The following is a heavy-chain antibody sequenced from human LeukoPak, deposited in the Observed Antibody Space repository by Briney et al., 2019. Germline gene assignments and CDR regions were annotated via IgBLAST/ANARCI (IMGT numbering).Heavy chain of an antibody. CDR1: GFTFSSYA. D-gene: IGHD5-12*01. V-gene: IGHV3-23*01. CDR2: VTSSGSNT. Sequence: GGSLRLSCAASGFTFSSYAMSWVRQAPGKGLEWVSAVTSSGSNTYYADSVKGRFTISRDNSKNTLYLQMNSLRVEDTAVCYCAKSRVGYDYWGQGTLVTVSS. J-gene: IGHJ4*02. CDR3: AKSRVGYDY.